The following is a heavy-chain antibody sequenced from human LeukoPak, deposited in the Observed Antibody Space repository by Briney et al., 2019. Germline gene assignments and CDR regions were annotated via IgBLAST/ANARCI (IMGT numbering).Heavy chain of an antibody. CDR3: TRENYVPDS. V-gene: IGHV3-7*03. Sequence: PGGSLRLSCAASGFTFSSHSMNWVRQTPGKGLEWVASISDGGRAAYYGDSVRGRFTISRDDARNSLFLQMNGLRADDTAVYYCTRENYVPDSWGQGTLVTVSS. D-gene: IGHD3-10*02. CDR1: GFTFSSHS. J-gene: IGHJ5*02. CDR2: ISDGGRAA.